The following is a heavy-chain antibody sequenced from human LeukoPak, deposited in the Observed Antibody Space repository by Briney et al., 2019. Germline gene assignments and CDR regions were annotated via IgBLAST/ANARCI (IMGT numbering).Heavy chain of an antibody. CDR3: ARDHSSGFATGY. D-gene: IGHD6-19*01. CDR2: IIPIFGTA. Sequence: GASVKVSCKASGGTFSSYAISWVRQSPGLGLEWMGGIIPIFGTANYAQKLQGRVTITADESTSTAYMELSSLRSEDTAVYYCARDHSSGFATGYWGQGTLVTVSS. J-gene: IGHJ4*02. CDR1: GGTFSSYA. V-gene: IGHV1-69*13.